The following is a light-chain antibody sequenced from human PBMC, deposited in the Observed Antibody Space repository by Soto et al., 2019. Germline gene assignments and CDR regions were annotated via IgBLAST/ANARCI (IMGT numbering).Light chain of an antibody. J-gene: IGLJ3*02. CDR3: AAWDDSLTSEV. Sequence: QSVLTQPPSASGTPGQRVTISCSGSSSNIGSNTVNWYQQLPGTAPKLLIYSNNQRPSGVPDRFSGSKSGTSASLAISGLQSEDEADYYCAAWDDSLTSEVFGGGTKLTVL. V-gene: IGLV1-44*01. CDR2: SNN. CDR1: SSNIGSNT.